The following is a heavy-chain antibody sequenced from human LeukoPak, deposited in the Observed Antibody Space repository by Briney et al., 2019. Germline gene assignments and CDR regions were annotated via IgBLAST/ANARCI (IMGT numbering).Heavy chain of an antibody. Sequence: GASVKVSCKASGGTFSSYAITWVRQAPGQGLEWMGRIIPILGIANYAQKLQGRVTITADKSTSTAYMELSSLRSEDTAVYYCARAGYYDILTGYSHLGDYWGQGTLVTVSS. CDR1: GGTFSSYA. J-gene: IGHJ4*02. V-gene: IGHV1-69*04. CDR2: IIPILGIA. D-gene: IGHD3-9*01. CDR3: ARAGYYDILTGYSHLGDY.